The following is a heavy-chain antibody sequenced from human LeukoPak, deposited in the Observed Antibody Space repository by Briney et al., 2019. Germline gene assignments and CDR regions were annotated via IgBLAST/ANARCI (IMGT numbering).Heavy chain of an antibody. CDR3: ARQEGGYYGSGSYYPDYYYYMDV. CDR2: SYYSGST. CDR1: GGSISSSSYY. V-gene: IGHV4-39*01. J-gene: IGHJ6*03. D-gene: IGHD3-10*01. Sequence: PSETLSLTCTVSGGSISSSSYYWGRIRQPQGKGLDWIGSSYYSGSTYYNPSLKSRVTLSVDTSKNQFSLKLSSVTAADTAVYYCARQEGGYYGSGSYYPDYYYYMDVWGKGTTVTVSS.